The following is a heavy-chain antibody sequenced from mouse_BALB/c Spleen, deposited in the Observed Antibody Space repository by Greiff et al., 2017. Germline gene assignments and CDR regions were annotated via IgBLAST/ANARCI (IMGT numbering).Heavy chain of an antibody. J-gene: IGHJ4*01. CDR3: TRGGDYDRYFAFDY. D-gene: IGHD2-13*01. Sequence: LVKPGASVKISCTASGFSFTAYYIPWVQQSHGKSLEWIGYISCYNGATGYYQKFKGKATFTLDTSSNTAYMQFNSLTSEDSAVYYCTRGGDYDRYFAFDYWGQGTSVTVSS. V-gene: IGHV1S34*01. CDR1: GFSFTAYY. CDR2: ISCYNGAT.